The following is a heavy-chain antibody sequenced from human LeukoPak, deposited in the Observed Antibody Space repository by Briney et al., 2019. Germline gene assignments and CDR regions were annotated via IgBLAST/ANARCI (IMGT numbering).Heavy chain of an antibody. J-gene: IGHJ5*02. D-gene: IGHD6-6*01. CDR3: ATQRAYSSSSIWFDP. V-gene: IGHV4-31*03. Sequence: SQTLSLTCTVSGGSISSGGYYWSWIRQHPGKGLEWIGYIYYSGSTYYNPSLKSRVTISVDTSKNQFSLKLSSVTAADTAVHYCATQRAYSSSSIWFDPWGQGTLVTVSS. CDR2: IYYSGST. CDR1: GGSISSGGYY.